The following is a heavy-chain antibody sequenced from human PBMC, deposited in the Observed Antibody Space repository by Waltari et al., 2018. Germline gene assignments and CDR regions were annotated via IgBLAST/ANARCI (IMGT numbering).Heavy chain of an antibody. V-gene: IGHV4-4*02. D-gene: IGHD2-2*01. CDR1: GDSISGNYW. J-gene: IGHJ4*02. Sequence: QVQLQESGQGLVKPSGTLSLTCAVSGDSISGNYWWSWVRQSPEKGLEWIGQFHHSGKTNYNPSLQRRVTISVDKPKNQFSLNLNSVTAADTAVYYCAGDRAIGLFFDYWGRGTLVTVSS. CDR2: FHHSGKT. CDR3: AGDRAIGLFFDY.